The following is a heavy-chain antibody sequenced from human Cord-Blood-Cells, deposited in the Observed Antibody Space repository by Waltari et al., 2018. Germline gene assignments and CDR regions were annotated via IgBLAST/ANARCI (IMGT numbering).Heavy chain of an antibody. Sequence: QVQLVQSGAEVKKPGASVKVSCKASGYTFTSYGLSWVRQAPAQGLQWMGWISAYNGNTNYAQKLQGRGTMTTDTSTSTAYMELRSLRSDDTAVYYCARDTPPGDYDYVWGSYLPFDYWGQGTLVTVSS. V-gene: IGHV1-18*01. CDR2: ISAYNGNT. CDR3: ARDTPPGDYDYVWGSYLPFDY. D-gene: IGHD3-16*01. CDR1: GYTFTSYG. J-gene: IGHJ4*02.